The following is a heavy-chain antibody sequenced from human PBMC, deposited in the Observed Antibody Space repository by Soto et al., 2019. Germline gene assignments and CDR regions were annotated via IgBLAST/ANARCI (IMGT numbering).Heavy chain of an antibody. CDR1: GFTFSDYY. J-gene: IGHJ4*02. Sequence: GGSLRLSCAASGFTFSDYYMSWIRQAPGKGLEWVSYISSSGSYTNYADSVKGRFTISRDNAKNSLYLQMNSLRAEDTAVYYCARWGERGIDIVVVVAALDYWGQGTLVTVSS. CDR2: ISSSGSYT. CDR3: ARWGERGIDIVVVVAALDY. D-gene: IGHD2-15*01. V-gene: IGHV3-11*06.